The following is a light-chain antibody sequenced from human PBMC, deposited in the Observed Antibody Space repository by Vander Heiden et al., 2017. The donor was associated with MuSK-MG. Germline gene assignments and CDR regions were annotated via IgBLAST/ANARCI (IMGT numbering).Light chain of an antibody. CDR1: QTIARY. J-gene: IGKJ2*01. V-gene: IGKV1-39*01. CDR3: QHKDRTPNT. Sequence: DIQMTQSPSSLSASVGDRVTITCRASQTIARYLNWYQQKPGKAPNLLIYAASSLQSGVPSRFSGSGSGTDFSLSISRLQPEDFATYYCQHKDRTPNTFGQRTKLEIK. CDR2: AAS.